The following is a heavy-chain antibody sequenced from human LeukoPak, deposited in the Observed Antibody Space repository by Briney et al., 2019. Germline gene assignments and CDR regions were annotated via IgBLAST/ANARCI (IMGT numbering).Heavy chain of an antibody. Sequence: PSETLSLTCTVSGGSVSSGSYYWSWIRQPPGKGLEWIGYIYYSGSTNYNPSLKSRVTISVDTSKNQFSLKLSSVTAADTAVYYCARRAGGTIFGFDYWGQGTLVTVSS. CDR2: IYYSGST. D-gene: IGHD3-3*01. J-gene: IGHJ4*02. CDR3: ARRAGGTIFGFDY. CDR1: GGSVSSGSYY. V-gene: IGHV4-61*01.